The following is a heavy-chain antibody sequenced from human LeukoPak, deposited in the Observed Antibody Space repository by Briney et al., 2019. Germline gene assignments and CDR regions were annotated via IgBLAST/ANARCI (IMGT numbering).Heavy chain of an antibody. V-gene: IGHV4-39*07. CDR2: IYYSGST. J-gene: IGHJ6*03. CDR1: GGSISSSTYY. Sequence: SETLSLTCTVSGGSISSSTYYWGWIRQPPGKGLEWIGSIYYSGSTYYNPSLKSRVTISVDTSKNQFSLKLSSVTAADTAVYYCARDTMVRGYYYYMDVWGRGTTVTISS. D-gene: IGHD3-10*01. CDR3: ARDTMVRGYYYYMDV.